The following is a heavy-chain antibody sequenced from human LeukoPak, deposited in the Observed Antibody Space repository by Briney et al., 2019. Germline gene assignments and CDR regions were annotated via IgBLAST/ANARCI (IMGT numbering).Heavy chain of an antibody. J-gene: IGHJ4*02. D-gene: IGHD3-22*01. V-gene: IGHV3-23*01. CDR1: GFTFSSYA. CDR2: ISGSGTST. Sequence: GGSLRLSCAASGFTFSSYAMSWVRQAPGKGLEWVSAISGSGTSTYYSDSVKGRFTISRDNSKNTLYLQVNSLRAEDTAVYYCAKLQKSLYYYDSCGGNTYYFDYWGQGTLVTVPS. CDR3: AKLQKSLYYYDSCGGNTYYFDY.